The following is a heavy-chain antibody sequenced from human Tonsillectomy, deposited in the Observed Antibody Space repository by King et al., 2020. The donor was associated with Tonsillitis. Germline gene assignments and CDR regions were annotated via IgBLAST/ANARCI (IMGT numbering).Heavy chain of an antibody. CDR1: GYTFTDYY. V-gene: IGHV1-2*02. CDR2: INHRSGDT. D-gene: IGHD7-27*01. CDR3: ARLALTGGFEY. J-gene: IGHJ4*02. Sequence: VQLVESGAEVKKPGASVEVSCKTSGYTFTDYYIHWVRQAPGQGLEWMGWINHRSGDTNYARKFQGRVTMARDTSITTAYMELSRLRSDDTAVYYCARLALTGGFEYWGQGTLVTVSS.